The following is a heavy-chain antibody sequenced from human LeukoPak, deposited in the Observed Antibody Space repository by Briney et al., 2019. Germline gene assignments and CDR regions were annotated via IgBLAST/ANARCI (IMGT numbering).Heavy chain of an antibody. V-gene: IGHV3-23*01. J-gene: IGHJ1*01. CDR3: ARGDGYNDAEYLQH. D-gene: IGHD5-24*01. CDR2: ISGSGGST. Sequence: PGGSLRLSCAASGFSFSSYAMSWVRQAPGKGLEWVSAISGSGGSTYYADSVKGRFTTSRDNSNNTLYLQMNSLRVEDTAVYYCARGDGYNDAEYLQHWGQGTLVTVS. CDR1: GFSFSSYA.